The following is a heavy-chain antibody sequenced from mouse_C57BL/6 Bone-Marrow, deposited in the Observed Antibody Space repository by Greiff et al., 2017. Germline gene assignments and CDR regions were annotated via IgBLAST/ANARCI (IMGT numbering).Heavy chain of an antibody. V-gene: IGHV14-1*01. Sequence: EVKLQQPGAELVKPGASVKLSCKASGYTFTSYWMHWVKQRPEQGLEWIGRIDPEDGDTEYAPKFQGKATMTADTSSNTAYLQLSSLTSEDTAVYYCTTIYYGTWFAYWGQGTLVTVSA. J-gene: IGHJ3*01. CDR1: GYTFTSYW. D-gene: IGHD2-1*01. CDR3: TTIYYGTWFAY. CDR2: IDPEDGDT.